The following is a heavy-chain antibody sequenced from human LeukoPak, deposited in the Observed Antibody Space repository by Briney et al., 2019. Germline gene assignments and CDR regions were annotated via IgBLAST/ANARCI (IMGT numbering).Heavy chain of an antibody. CDR2: ISAYNGNT. V-gene: IGHV1-18*01. J-gene: IGHJ5*02. CDR3: ARGVSGYCSSTSCSRGFVP. CDR1: GYTFTSYG. Sequence: GASVKVSCKASGYTFTSYGISWVRQAPGQGLEWMGWISAYNGNTNYAQKLPGRVTMTTDTSTSTAYMELRSLRSDDTAVYYCARGVSGYCSSTSCSRGFVPWGQGTLVTVSS. D-gene: IGHD2-2*01.